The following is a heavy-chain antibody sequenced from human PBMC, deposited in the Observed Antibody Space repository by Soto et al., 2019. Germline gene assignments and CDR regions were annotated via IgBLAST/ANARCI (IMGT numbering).Heavy chain of an antibody. J-gene: IGHJ6*02. Sequence: EVQLLESGGGLVQPGGSLRLSCAASGFTFSSYAMSWVRQAPGKGLEWVSAISGSGGSTYYADSVKGRFTISRDNSKNTLYLQMNSLRAEDTAVYYCAKSGYCSGGSCYFKRGYYYYGMDVWGQGTTVTVSS. CDR2: ISGSGGST. CDR1: GFTFSSYA. CDR3: AKSGYCSGGSCYFKRGYYYYGMDV. V-gene: IGHV3-23*01. D-gene: IGHD2-15*01.